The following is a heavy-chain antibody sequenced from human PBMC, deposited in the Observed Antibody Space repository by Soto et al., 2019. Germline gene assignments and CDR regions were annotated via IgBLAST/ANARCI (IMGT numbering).Heavy chain of an antibody. CDR3: ARDHREGYGMDV. J-gene: IGHJ6*02. CDR2: IWYDGSNK. Sequence: GGSLRLSCVASGFTFSSYGMHWVRQAPGKGLEWVAVIWYDGSNKYYADSVKGRFTISRDNSKNTLYLQMNSLRAEDTAVYYCARDHREGYGMDVWGQGTTVTVSS. V-gene: IGHV3-33*08. CDR1: GFTFSSYG.